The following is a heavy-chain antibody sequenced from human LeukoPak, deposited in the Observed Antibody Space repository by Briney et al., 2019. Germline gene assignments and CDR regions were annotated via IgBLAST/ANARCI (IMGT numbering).Heavy chain of an antibody. J-gene: IGHJ4*02. Sequence: WGSLRLSCAASGFNFSSYAMHWVRQAPGKGLEWVAAISYDGSNKYYGDSVKGRFTISRDNSKNTLYLQMNSLRVEDTAVYYCARLTAAGRRTDFDYWGQGTLVTVSS. V-gene: IGHV3-30*04. D-gene: IGHD6-13*01. CDR3: ARLTAAGRRTDFDY. CDR1: GFNFSSYA. CDR2: ISYDGSNK.